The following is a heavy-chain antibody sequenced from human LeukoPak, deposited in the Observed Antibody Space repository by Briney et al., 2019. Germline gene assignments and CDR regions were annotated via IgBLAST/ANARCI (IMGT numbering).Heavy chain of an antibody. Sequence: ASVKVSCKTSGYSENFYGITWVRQVAGQGLEWMGWISAQHGQTEYTPNSQDRVTMTTDTYTNTAYMELRSLRSDDTAVYYCAGSLGYCTSNVCYLKYWGQGTLVTVSS. CDR2: ISAQHGQT. CDR1: GYSENFYG. V-gene: IGHV1-18*01. J-gene: IGHJ4*02. CDR3: AGSLGYCTSNVCYLKY. D-gene: IGHD2-8*01.